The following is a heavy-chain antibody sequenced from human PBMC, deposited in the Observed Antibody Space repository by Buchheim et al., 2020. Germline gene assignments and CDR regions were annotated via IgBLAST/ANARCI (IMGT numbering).Heavy chain of an antibody. CDR3: ARTSTWTGTTFVFES. CDR2: IKQDGREK. D-gene: IGHD1-1*01. CDR1: GFTFSSYW. V-gene: IGHV3-7*01. J-gene: IGHJ4*02. Sequence: EVQLVESGGGLVQPGGSLRLSCAASGFTFSSYWMSWVRQTPGKGLEWVANIKQDGREKYYVDSVRSRFTISRDTAKNSLYLQMNSLRAEDTAVYYCARTSTWTGTTFVFESWGQGTL.